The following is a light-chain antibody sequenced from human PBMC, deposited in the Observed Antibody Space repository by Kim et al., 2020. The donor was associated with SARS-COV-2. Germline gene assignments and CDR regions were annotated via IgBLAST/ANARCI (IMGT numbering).Light chain of an antibody. J-gene: IGKJ5*01. Sequence: DIQMIQSPSTLSASVGDRVTITCRASQSISSWLAWYQQKPGKAPKILIYDASSLESGVPSRFSGSGSGTEFTLTISSLQPDDFATYYCQQYNSYSITFGRGTRLEIK. CDR3: QQYNSYSIT. V-gene: IGKV1-5*01. CDR2: DAS. CDR1: QSISSW.